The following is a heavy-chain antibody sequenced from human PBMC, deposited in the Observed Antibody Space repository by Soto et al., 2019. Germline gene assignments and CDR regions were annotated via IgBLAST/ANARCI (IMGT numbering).Heavy chain of an antibody. CDR1: GGSISSGDYY. Sequence: QVQLQESGPGLVKPSQTLSLTCTVSGGSISSGDYYWSWIRQPPGKGLEWIGYIYYSGSTYYNPSLKSRVTISVDTSKNQFSLKLSSVTAADTAVYYCARGRFLEWLSDYYFDYWGQGTLVTVSS. CDR3: ARGRFLEWLSDYYFDY. J-gene: IGHJ4*02. CDR2: IYYSGST. D-gene: IGHD3-3*01. V-gene: IGHV4-30-4*01.